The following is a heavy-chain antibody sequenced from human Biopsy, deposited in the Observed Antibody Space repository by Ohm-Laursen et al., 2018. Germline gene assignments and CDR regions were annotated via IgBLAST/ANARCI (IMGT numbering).Heavy chain of an antibody. J-gene: IGHJ6*02. V-gene: IGHV3-13*01. D-gene: IGHD2-21*01. CDR3: ARGTYCDNDDCYTSGLDV. CDR1: GFTFGSYD. CDR2: IGTTGDT. Sequence: SLRLSRAASGFTFGSYDMHWVRQGIGKGLEWVSAIGTTGDTYYAGSVKGRFTISRENATNSLYLQMNSLRAGDTAVYYCARGTYCDNDDCYTSGLDVWGQGTTVTVSS.